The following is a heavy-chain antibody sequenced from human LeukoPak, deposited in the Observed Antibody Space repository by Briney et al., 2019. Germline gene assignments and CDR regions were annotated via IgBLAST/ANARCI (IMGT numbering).Heavy chain of an antibody. CDR1: GYTFTDYY. CDR2: VDPEDGET. V-gene: IGHV1-69-2*01. J-gene: IGHJ3*02. D-gene: IGHD3-22*01. Sequence: GASVKDSCKASGYTFTDYYMHWVQQAPGKGLEWMGRVDPEDGETIYAEKFQGRVTITADTSTDTAYMELSSLRSEDTAVYYCATDYYDSSGYKDDAFDIWGQGTMVTVSS. CDR3: ATDYYDSSGYKDDAFDI.